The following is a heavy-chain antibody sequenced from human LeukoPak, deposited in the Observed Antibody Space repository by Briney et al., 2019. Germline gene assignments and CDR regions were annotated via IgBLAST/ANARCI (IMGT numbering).Heavy chain of an antibody. CDR1: GFTFTSWA. J-gene: IGHJ3*02. V-gene: IGHV3-21*03. Sequence: GGSLRLSCEASGFTFTSWALNWVRQAPGKGLEWVSSINSVSTYIHYADSVEGRFTISRDNAKKSVSLQMNNLRVEDTALYYCASGPTYDAFHIWGQGTVVTVSS. CDR3: ASGPTYDAFHI. CDR2: INSVSTYI.